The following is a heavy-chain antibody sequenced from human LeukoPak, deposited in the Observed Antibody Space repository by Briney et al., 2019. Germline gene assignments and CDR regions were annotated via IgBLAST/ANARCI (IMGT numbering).Heavy chain of an antibody. Sequence: PSETLSLTCAVYGGSFSGYYWSWIRQPPGKGLEWIGEINHSGSTNYNPSLKSRVTISVDTSKNQFSLKLSSVTAADTAVYYCARANPNFYYDSSGYPGNSYYFDYWGQGTLVTVSS. CDR3: ARANPNFYYDSSGYPGNSYYFDY. D-gene: IGHD3-22*01. CDR2: INHSGST. J-gene: IGHJ4*02. CDR1: GGSFSGYY. V-gene: IGHV4-34*01.